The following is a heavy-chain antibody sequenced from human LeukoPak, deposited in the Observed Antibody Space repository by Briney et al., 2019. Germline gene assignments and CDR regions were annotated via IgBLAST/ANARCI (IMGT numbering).Heavy chain of an antibody. J-gene: IGHJ6*03. CDR2: IYYSGST. V-gene: IGHV4-59*01. CDR1: GGSISSYY. CDR3: ARGTAGSGSYYLDYYYYMDV. D-gene: IGHD3-10*01. Sequence: SETLSLTCTASGGSISSYYWSWIRQPPGKGLEWIGYIYYSGSTNYNPSLKSRVTISVDTSKNQFSLKLSSVTAADTAVYYCARGTAGSGSYYLDYYYYMDVWGKGTTVTVSS.